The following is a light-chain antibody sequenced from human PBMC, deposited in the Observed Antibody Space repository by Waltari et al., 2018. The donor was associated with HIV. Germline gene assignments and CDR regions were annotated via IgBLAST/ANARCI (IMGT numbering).Light chain of an antibody. CDR1: SSDVGGYNY. J-gene: IGLJ3*02. CDR2: EVI. CDR3: SSYAGDYNLV. V-gene: IGLV2-8*01. Sequence: QSALTQPPSASGSPGQSVTIPCPGTSSDVGGYNYVSWYQRHPGKAPKLLIYEVIKRPSGVPDRFFGSKSGNTASLTVSGLQAEDEADYFCSSYAGDYNLVFGGGTKLTVL.